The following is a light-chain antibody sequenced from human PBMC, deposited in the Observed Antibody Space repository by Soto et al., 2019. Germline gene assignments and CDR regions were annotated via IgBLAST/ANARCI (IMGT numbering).Light chain of an antibody. V-gene: IGKV3-11*01. J-gene: IGKJ4*01. CDR3: QQRSNWPLT. CDR1: QSVSSY. Sequence: EIVLTQSPATLSLSPGERATLSCRASQSVSSYLAWYQQKPGQAPRLLIYDASNRATGIPARFSGSGSGTDFTLTISRLEPEDFAVYYSQQRSNWPLTFGGGTKLDIK. CDR2: DAS.